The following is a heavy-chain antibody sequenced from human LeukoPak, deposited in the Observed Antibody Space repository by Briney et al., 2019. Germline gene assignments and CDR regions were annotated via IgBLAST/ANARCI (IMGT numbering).Heavy chain of an antibody. CDR2: INPNTGGT. V-gene: IGHV1-2*02. CDR3: ARDRRESNWNFFDY. D-gene: IGHD1-1*01. Sequence: XVXQAPGQXXXWMGWINPNTGGTNYAPKFQGRVTMTSDSSVSTAYMELSRLRSDDTAVYYCARDRRESNWNFFDYWGQGTLVTVSS. J-gene: IGHJ4*02.